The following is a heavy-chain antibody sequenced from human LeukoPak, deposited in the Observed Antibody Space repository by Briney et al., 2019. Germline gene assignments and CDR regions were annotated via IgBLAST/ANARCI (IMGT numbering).Heavy chain of an antibody. V-gene: IGHV1-46*01. J-gene: IGHJ6*03. CDR2: INPSGGST. CDR3: ARARVTMVRGVITRSYYYYMDV. D-gene: IGHD3-10*01. CDR1: GYTFTSYY. Sequence: ASVEVSCKASGYTFTSYYMHWVRQAPGQGLEWMGIINPSGGSTSYAQKFQGRVTMTRDMSTSTVYMELSSLRSEDTAVYYCARARVTMVRGVITRSYYYYMDVWGKGTTVTVSS.